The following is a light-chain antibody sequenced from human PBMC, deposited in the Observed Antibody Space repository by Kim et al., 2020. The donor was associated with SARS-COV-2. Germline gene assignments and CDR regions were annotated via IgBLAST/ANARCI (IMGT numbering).Light chain of an antibody. CDR2: DTS. J-gene: IGKJ1*01. CDR1: HSINTY. CDR3: QQRSSWPPWT. Sequence: STGERPTLSCRASHSINTYLAWYQQKPGQAPRLLIYDTSNRATGVPDRFSGSGSGTDFTLTISSLEPEDFAVYYCQQRSSWPPWTFGQGTKVDIK. V-gene: IGKV3-11*01.